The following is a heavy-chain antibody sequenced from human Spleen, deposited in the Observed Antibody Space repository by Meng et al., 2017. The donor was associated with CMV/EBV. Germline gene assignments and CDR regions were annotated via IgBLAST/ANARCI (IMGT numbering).Heavy chain of an antibody. Sequence: SETLSLTCTVSGGSISSYYWSWIRQPPGKGLEWIGYIYYSGSTNYNPSLKSRVTISVDTSKNQFSLKLSSVTAADTAVYYCAREDCSSTSCYGYFDYWGQGTLVTVSS. CDR3: AREDCSSTSCYGYFDY. D-gene: IGHD2-2*01. CDR1: GGSISSYY. V-gene: IGHV4-59*01. J-gene: IGHJ4*02. CDR2: IYYSGST.